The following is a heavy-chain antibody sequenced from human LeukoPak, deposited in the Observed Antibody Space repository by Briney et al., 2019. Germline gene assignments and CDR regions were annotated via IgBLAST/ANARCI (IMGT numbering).Heavy chain of an antibody. CDR3: ARRNDNCGGDCYYFDY. D-gene: IGHD2-21*02. Sequence: ASAKVSCKASGYTFTSYYMHWVRQAPGQGLEWMGIINPSGGSTSYAQKFQGRVTMTRDTSTSTVYMELSSLRSEDTAVYYCARRNDNCGGDCYYFDYWGQGTLVTVSS. V-gene: IGHV1-46*01. CDR1: GYTFTSYY. CDR2: INPSGGST. J-gene: IGHJ4*02.